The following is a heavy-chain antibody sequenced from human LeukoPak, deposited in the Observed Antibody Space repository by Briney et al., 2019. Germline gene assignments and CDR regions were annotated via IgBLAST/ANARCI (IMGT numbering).Heavy chain of an antibody. CDR3: ARGNYGSGSPYYFDY. CDR1: GVTFSSYA. J-gene: IGHJ4*02. Sequence: PGGSLRLSCAASGVTFSSYAMSWVRQAPGKGLEWVSGINWNGGSTGYADSVKGRFTISRDNAKNSLYLQMNSLRAEDTALYYCARGNYGSGSPYYFDYWGQGTLVTVSS. D-gene: IGHD3-10*01. V-gene: IGHV3-20*04. CDR2: INWNGGST.